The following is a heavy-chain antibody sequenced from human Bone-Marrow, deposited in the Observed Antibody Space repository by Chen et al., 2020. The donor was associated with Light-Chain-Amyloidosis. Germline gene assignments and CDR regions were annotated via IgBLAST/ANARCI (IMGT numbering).Heavy chain of an antibody. J-gene: IGHJ4*02. CDR1: GLIFSRFW. Sequence: EVQLLESGGGLVQPGESLTLSCVASGLIFSRFWMTWVRQRPGKGLEWVANIKQNGTERYYVDSVKGRFTISRDNTKNSVYLQMNTLRAEDTAVYYCARANHWVSYRYNAQGFDYWGRGTLVTVSS. CDR3: ARANHWVSYRYNAQGFDY. V-gene: IGHV3-7*03. D-gene: IGHD3-16*02. CDR2: IKQNGTER.